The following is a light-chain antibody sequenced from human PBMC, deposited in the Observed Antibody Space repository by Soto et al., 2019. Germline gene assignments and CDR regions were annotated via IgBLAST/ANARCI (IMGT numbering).Light chain of an antibody. V-gene: IGKV3-20*01. Sequence: EIVLTQSPVTLSLSPGEGATLSCRASQHVTSAYVAWYQQKPGQAPRLLMYAASARATGVPDRFSGSGSGTDFALSISRLEPEDVGVYFCQQYGSSPLTFGGGTNVEV. CDR1: QHVTSAY. J-gene: IGKJ4*01. CDR2: AAS. CDR3: QQYGSSPLT.